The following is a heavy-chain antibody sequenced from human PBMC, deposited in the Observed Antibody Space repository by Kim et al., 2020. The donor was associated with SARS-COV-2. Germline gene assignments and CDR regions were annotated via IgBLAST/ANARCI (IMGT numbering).Heavy chain of an antibody. CDR2: IYPGDSDT. CDR3: ARPDWITMVRGVMPKNAFDI. J-gene: IGHJ3*02. V-gene: IGHV5-51*01. D-gene: IGHD3-10*01. CDR1: GYSFTSYW. Sequence: GESLKISCKGSGYSFTSYWIGWVRQMPGKGLEWMGIIYPGDSDTRYSPSFQGQVTISADKSISTAYLQWSSLKASDTAMYYCARPDWITMVRGVMPKNAFDIWGQGTMVTVSS.